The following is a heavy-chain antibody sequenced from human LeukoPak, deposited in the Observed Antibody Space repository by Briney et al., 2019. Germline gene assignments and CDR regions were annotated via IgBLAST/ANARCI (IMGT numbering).Heavy chain of an antibody. D-gene: IGHD5-24*01. Sequence: PSETLSLTCTVSGGSISSSSYYWGWIRQPPGKGLEWIGSIYYSGSTYYNPSLKSRVTISVDTSKKQFSLKLSSVTAADTAVHYCARHEDGYNTLYDYWGQGTLVTVSS. CDR2: IYYSGST. CDR1: GGSISSSSYY. J-gene: IGHJ4*02. CDR3: ARHEDGYNTLYDY. V-gene: IGHV4-39*01.